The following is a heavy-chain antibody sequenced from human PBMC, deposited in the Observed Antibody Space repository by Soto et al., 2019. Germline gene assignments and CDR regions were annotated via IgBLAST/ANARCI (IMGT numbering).Heavy chain of an antibody. CDR3: ARRLSYYDFWSGYPPYYYGMDV. CDR1: VYSFTSYW. J-gene: IGHJ6*02. V-gene: IGHV5-10-1*01. Sequence: GESLKISCKGSVYSFTSYWISWVRQMPGKGLEWMGRIDPSDSYTNYSPSFQGHVTISADKSISTAYLQWSSLKASDTAMYYCARRLSYYDFWSGYPPYYYGMDVWGQGTTVTVSS. D-gene: IGHD3-3*01. CDR2: IDPSDSYT.